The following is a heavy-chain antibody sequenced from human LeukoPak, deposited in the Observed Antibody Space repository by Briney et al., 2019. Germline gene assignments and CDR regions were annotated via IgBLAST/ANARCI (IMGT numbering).Heavy chain of an antibody. V-gene: IGHV3-66*01. D-gene: IGHD6-6*01. J-gene: IGHJ4*02. CDR2: IYSGGST. CDR3: ARKESSIAAQGDY. CDR1: GFTFSSYW. Sequence: PGGSLRLSCAASGFTFSSYWMSWVRQAPGKGLEWVSVIYSGGSTYYADSVKGRFTISRDNSKNTLYLQMNSLRAEDTAVYYCARKESSIAAQGDYWGQGTLVTVSS.